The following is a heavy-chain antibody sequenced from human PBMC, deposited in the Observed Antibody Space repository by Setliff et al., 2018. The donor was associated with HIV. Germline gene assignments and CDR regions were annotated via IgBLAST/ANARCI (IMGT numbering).Heavy chain of an antibody. CDR3: ARENYYVTEY. J-gene: IGHJ4*02. CDR2: ISTSGADT. D-gene: IGHD3-10*02. V-gene: IGHV3-23*01. Sequence: GGSLRLSCAASGFTFSSYAMSWVRQAPGKGLEWVATISTSGADTYDAHSVKGRFTISRDNSKNTLYLQMNSLTAEDTAVYYCARENYYVTEYWGQGTLVTVSS. CDR1: GFTFSSYA.